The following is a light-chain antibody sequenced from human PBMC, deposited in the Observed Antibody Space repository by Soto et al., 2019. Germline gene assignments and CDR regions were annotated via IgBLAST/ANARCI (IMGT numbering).Light chain of an antibody. CDR2: GIS. CDR1: QSFSTY. V-gene: IGKV1-27*01. J-gene: IGKJ4*01. CDR3: QKYNTAPLT. Sequence: DFQITQSPSSLSASVGDRVTITCRASQSFSTYLAWYQQKPGKVPKLLISGISTLQSGVPSRFSGSGYGTEFTLTISNXQPEDVATYYCQKYNTAPLTFGGGTKVDIK.